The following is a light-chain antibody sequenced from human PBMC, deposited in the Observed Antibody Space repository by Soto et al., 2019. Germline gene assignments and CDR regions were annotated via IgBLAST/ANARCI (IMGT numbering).Light chain of an antibody. V-gene: IGKV4-1*01. CDR1: QSVLHISYNKNY. CDR3: QQSYSSPLT. J-gene: IGKJ4*01. CDR2: WAS. Sequence: DIVMTQSPDSLAVSLGERATINCKSSQSVLHISYNKNYLAWYQQKPGHPPKVLIYWASTRESGVPDRFSGSGSGTDFTLTISDLQAEDVAVYYCQQSYSSPLTFGGGTKVEIK.